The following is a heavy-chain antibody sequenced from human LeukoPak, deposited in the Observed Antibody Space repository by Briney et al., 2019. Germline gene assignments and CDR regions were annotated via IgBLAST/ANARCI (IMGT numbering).Heavy chain of an antibody. V-gene: IGHV4-61*02. CDR2: IYTSGST. CDR1: GGSISSGSYY. Sequence: PSQTLSLTCTVSGGSISSGSYYWSWIRQPAGKGLEWIGRIYTSGSTNYNPSLKSRVTISVDTSKNQFSLKLSSVTAADTAVYFCASARYSIAWTYAFDIWGQGTMVTVSS. J-gene: IGHJ3*02. CDR3: ASARYSIAWTYAFDI. D-gene: IGHD3-16*02.